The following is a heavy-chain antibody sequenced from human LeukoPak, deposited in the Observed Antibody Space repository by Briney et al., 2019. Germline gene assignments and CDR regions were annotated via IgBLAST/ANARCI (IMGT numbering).Heavy chain of an antibody. Sequence: GGSLRLSCAASGFTFDDYAMHWVRQAPGKGLEWVSGISWNSGSIGHADSVKGRFTISRDNAKNSLYLQMNSLRAEDTALYYCAKDMDYGSGTPSNFDYWGQGTLVTVSS. J-gene: IGHJ4*02. CDR3: AKDMDYGSGTPSNFDY. D-gene: IGHD3-10*01. V-gene: IGHV3-9*01. CDR2: ISWNSGSI. CDR1: GFTFDDYA.